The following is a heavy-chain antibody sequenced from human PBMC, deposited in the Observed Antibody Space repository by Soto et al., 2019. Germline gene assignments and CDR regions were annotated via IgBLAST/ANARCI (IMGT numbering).Heavy chain of an antibody. CDR2: IIPHSGET. D-gene: IGHD3-10*01. V-gene: IGHV1-2*02. CDR1: GYSFTGYY. CDR3: ARETDAFNIGAHDL. J-gene: IGHJ5*02. Sequence: QVQLVQSGAEVKRPGASVKVSCKASGYSFTGYYMHWVRLAPGQGLEWMGWIIPHSGETNYAQKFQARVTLTRDTSISTAYLQLSGLTSDHTAVYYCARETDAFNIGAHDLWGQGTRVTVSS.